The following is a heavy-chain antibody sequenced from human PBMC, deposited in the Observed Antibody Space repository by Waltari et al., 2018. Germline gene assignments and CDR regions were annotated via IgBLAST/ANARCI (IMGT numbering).Heavy chain of an antibody. CDR2: MNPSSGKT. Sequence: QVQLVQSGAEVKKPGASVKVSCKASGYTFTSYDINWVRQATGQGLEWMGWMNPSSGKTGHAQKFQVRLTTTRNTSISTAYMELSSLRSEDTAVYYCASGVAVAGHYYYGMDVWGQGTTVTVSS. J-gene: IGHJ6*02. D-gene: IGHD6-19*01. CDR1: GYTFTSYD. CDR3: ASGVAVAGHYYYGMDV. V-gene: IGHV1-8*03.